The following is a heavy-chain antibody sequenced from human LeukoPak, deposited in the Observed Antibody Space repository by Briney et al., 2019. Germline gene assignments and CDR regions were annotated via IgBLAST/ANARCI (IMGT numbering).Heavy chain of an antibody. CDR3: ARDHPVTYYYYGMDV. J-gene: IGHJ6*02. D-gene: IGHD4-11*01. CDR2: IIPILGIA. Sequence: SVKVSCKASGGTFSSYAISWVRQAPGQGLEWMGRIIPILGIANYAQKFQGRVTITADKSTSTAYMELSSLRSEDTAVYYCARDHPVTYYYYGMDVWGQGTTVTVSS. V-gene: IGHV1-69*04. CDR1: GGTFSSYA.